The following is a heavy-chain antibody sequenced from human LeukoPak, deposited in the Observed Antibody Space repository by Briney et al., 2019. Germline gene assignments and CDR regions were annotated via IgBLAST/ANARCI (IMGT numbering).Heavy chain of an antibody. J-gene: IGHJ5*02. D-gene: IGHD6-13*01. CDR2: IYNSGST. V-gene: IGHV4-59*01. CDR1: GTSISNYY. Sequence: SETLSLTCTVSGTSISNYYWSWIRQPPGKGLEWIGYIYNSGSTNYNPSLKSRVTISVDTPKNQFSLKLSSVTAADTAVYYCARFRHSSSWHNNWLDPWGQGTLVTVSS. CDR3: ARFRHSSSWHNNWLDP.